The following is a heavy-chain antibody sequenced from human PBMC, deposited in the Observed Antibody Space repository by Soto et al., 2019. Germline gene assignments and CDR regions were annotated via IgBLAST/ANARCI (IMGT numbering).Heavy chain of an antibody. V-gene: IGHV1-18*01. Sequence: QVQLVQSGAEVKKPWASVKVSCKASGYTFTSYGISWVRQAPGQGLDWIGWISAYNGNTNYAQKLQGIVTMTTDTSTSTANMELRSLRSDDTAVYYCARDSEAVGRKIDYWGQGTLVTVSS. D-gene: IGHD1-26*01. CDR3: ARDSEAVGRKIDY. CDR1: GYTFTSYG. J-gene: IGHJ4*02. CDR2: ISAYNGNT.